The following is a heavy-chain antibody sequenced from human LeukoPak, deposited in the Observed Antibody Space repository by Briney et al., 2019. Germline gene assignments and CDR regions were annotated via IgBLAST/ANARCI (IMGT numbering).Heavy chain of an antibody. D-gene: IGHD3-22*01. CDR3: AREKALMDHYDFSGYDWGY. J-gene: IGHJ4*02. CDR1: GYSISTLSN. V-gene: IGHV4-38-2*02. Sequence: SETLSLICTVSGYSISTLSNWGWIRQSPGKGLEWVASIYHGGSTYYNPSLRGRVTISMDTSKNQISLTLTSVTAADTAVYYCAREKALMDHYDFSGYDWGYWGQGSLVIVSS. CDR2: IYHGGST.